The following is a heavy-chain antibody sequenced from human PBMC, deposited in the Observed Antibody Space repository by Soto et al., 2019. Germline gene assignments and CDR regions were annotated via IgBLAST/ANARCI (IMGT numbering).Heavy chain of an antibody. D-gene: IGHD5-18*01. CDR1: GGTFSTYA. V-gene: IGHV1-69*12. J-gene: IGHJ4*02. Sequence: QVQLVQSGAEVKKPESSVKVSCKAPGGTFSTYAISWVRQAPGQGLEWMGGIIPMFGTANYEQRFQDRVTITADESTNTVNMELSSLRSEDTAVYFCASGIQLWLRRINNGYSGWGQGTLVTVSS. CDR3: ASGIQLWLRRINNGYSG. CDR2: IIPMFGTA.